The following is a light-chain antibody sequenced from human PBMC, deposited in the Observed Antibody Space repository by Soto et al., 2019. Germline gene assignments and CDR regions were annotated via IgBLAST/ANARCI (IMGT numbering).Light chain of an antibody. V-gene: IGKV1-5*03. CDR2: KAS. Sequence: DIQMTQSPSTLSASVGDRVTITCRASQSISSWLAWYQQKPGKAPKLLIYKASSLESGDPTRFSGRGSVKEFTLTISRLQPDDCATCFCQQYNSYLYTFGQGTKREI. CDR3: QQYNSYLYT. CDR1: QSISSW. J-gene: IGKJ2*01.